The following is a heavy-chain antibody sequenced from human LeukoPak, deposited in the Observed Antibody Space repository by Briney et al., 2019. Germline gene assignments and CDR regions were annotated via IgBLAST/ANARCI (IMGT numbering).Heavy chain of an antibody. Sequence: GGSLRLSCAASGFTFGSYGMHWVRQAPGKGLDWVAVISNDGSKKYYADSVKGRFTISRDNSKNTLYLQMNSLRAEDMAVYYCARIEWERLGRAFDIWGQGTMVTVSS. CDR2: ISNDGSKK. V-gene: IGHV3-30*03. CDR3: ARIEWERLGRAFDI. J-gene: IGHJ3*02. CDR1: GFTFGSYG. D-gene: IGHD1-26*01.